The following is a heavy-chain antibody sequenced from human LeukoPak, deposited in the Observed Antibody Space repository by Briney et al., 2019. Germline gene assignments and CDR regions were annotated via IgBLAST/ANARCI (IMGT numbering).Heavy chain of an antibody. CDR2: ISNNGGYT. CDR3: AKQLGYCSDGSCYFPY. Sequence: QSGGSLRLSCAVSGFTFSSYAMSWVRQAPGKGLEWVSAISNNGGYTYYADSVQGRFTISRDNSKSTLCLQMNSLRAEDTAVYYCAKQLGYCSDGSCYFPYWGQGTLVTVSS. D-gene: IGHD2-15*01. V-gene: IGHV3-23*01. J-gene: IGHJ4*02. CDR1: GFTFSSYA.